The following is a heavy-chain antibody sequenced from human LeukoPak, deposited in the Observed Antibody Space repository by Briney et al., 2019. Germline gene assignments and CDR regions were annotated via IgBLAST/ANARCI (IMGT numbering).Heavy chain of an antibody. J-gene: IGHJ1*01. CDR3: ASTLQSNSYYYGSGSSSEYFQH. D-gene: IGHD3-10*01. Sequence: PSETLSLTCTVSGGSISSGSYYWSWIRQPAGKGLEWIGRIYTSGSTNYNPSLKSRVTISVDTSKNQFSLKLSSVTAADTAVYYCASTLQSNSYYYGSGSSSEYFQHWGQGTLVTVSS. CDR1: GGSISSGSYY. CDR2: IYTSGST. V-gene: IGHV4-61*02.